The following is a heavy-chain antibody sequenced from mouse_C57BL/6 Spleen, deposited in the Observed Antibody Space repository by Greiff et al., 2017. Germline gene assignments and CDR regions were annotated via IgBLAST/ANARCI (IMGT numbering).Heavy chain of an antibody. CDR1: GYTFTDYY. D-gene: IGHD1-1*01. CDR2: INPNNGGT. J-gene: IGHJ2*01. V-gene: IGHV1-26*01. Sequence: EVQLQQSGPELVKPGASVKISCKASGYTFTDYYMNWVKQSHGKSLEWIGDINPNNGGTSYNQKFKGKATLTVDKSSSTAYMELRSLTSEDSAVYYCARAITTVFDDWGQGTTLTVSS. CDR3: ARAITTVFDD.